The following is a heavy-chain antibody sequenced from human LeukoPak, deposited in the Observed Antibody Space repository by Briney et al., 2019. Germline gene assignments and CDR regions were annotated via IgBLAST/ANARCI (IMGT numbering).Heavy chain of an antibody. CDR1: GGSIGSYY. V-gene: IGHV4-39*01. Sequence: ASETLSLTCTVSGGSIGSYYWAWIRQPPGKGLEWIGSMFYRGSTYYNPSLKSRVTISVDTSKNQFSLKLSSVTASDTAIFYCARQGGWGGAASLIEYWGQGTLVTVSS. J-gene: IGHJ4*02. CDR2: MFYRGST. D-gene: IGHD1-26*01. CDR3: ARQGGWGGAASLIEY.